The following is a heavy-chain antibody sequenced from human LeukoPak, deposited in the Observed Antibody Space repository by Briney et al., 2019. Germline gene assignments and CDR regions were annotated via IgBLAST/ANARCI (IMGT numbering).Heavy chain of an antibody. CDR3: TRRGIAAAGTADY. V-gene: IGHV3-73*01. CDR1: GFTFSGSA. D-gene: IGHD6-13*01. CDR2: IRSKANSYAA. J-gene: IGHJ4*02. Sequence: GGSLRLSCAASGFTFSGSAMHWVRQASGKGLEWVGRIRSKANSYAAAYAASVKGRFTISRDDSKNTAYLQMNSLKTEDTAVYYCTRRGIAAAGTADYWGQGTLVTVSS.